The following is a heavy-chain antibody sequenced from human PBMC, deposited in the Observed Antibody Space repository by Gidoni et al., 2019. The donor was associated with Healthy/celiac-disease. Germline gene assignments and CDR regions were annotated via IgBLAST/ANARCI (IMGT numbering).Heavy chain of an antibody. CDR1: GGSIRSYY. Sequence: QVQLQESGPGLVKPSETLSLTCTVSGGSIRSYYWSWIRQPAGKGLEWIGRIYTSGSTNYNPSLKSRVTMSVDTSKNQFSLKLSSVTAADTAVYYCARAPSIAALPALYYFDYWGQGTLVTVSS. CDR2: IYTSGST. CDR3: ARAPSIAALPALYYFDY. V-gene: IGHV4-4*07. D-gene: IGHD6-6*01. J-gene: IGHJ4*02.